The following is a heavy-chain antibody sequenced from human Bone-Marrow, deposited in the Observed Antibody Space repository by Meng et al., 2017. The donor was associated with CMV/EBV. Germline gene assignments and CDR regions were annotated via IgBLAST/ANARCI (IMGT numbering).Heavy chain of an antibody. CDR2: INHRGST. J-gene: IGHJ4*02. Sequence: GSLRLSCAVYGGSFSGYYWSWIRQTPERGLEWIGEINHRGSTNYNPSLKSRVTISVDTSKNRFSLKLSSVTAADTAVYYCARGSPKYYDFWSGHTLFDYWGQGTLVTVSS. D-gene: IGHD3-3*01. CDR3: ARGSPKYYDFWSGHTLFDY. CDR1: GGSFSGYY. V-gene: IGHV4-34*01.